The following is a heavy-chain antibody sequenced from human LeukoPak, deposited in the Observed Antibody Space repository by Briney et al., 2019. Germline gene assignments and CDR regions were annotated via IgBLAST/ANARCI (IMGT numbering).Heavy chain of an antibody. Sequence: GGSLRLSCAASGFTFYDYAMHWVRQAPGKGLEWVSGISWNSGSIGYADSVKGRFTISRDNAKNSLYLQMNSLRAEDTALYYCAKVPRRETYSSSSGPFDYWGQGTLVTVSS. D-gene: IGHD6-6*01. J-gene: IGHJ4*02. CDR1: GFTFYDYA. CDR2: ISWNSGSI. CDR3: AKVPRRETYSSSSGPFDY. V-gene: IGHV3-9*01.